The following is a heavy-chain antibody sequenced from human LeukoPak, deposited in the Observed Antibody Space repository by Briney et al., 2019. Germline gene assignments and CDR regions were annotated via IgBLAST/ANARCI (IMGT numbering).Heavy chain of an antibody. V-gene: IGHV3-7*01. CDR3: ARDRARCSSTSCYTAEYFQH. Sequence: GGSLRLSCAASGFIFSSYWVTWVRQAPGKGLEWVANIKGDGSEKYYVDSVKGRFTISRDNSKNTLYLQMNSLRAEDTAVYYCARDRARCSSTSCYTAEYFQHWGQSTLVTVSS. CDR1: GFIFSSYW. CDR2: IKGDGSEK. J-gene: IGHJ1*01. D-gene: IGHD2-2*02.